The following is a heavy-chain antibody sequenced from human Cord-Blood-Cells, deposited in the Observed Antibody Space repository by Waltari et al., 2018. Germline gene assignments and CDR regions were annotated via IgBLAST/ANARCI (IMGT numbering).Heavy chain of an antibody. J-gene: IGHJ4*02. D-gene: IGHD6-13*01. V-gene: IGHV4-39*01. CDR1: GGSLSSSSYH. Sequence: QLQLQASGPGLVKPSETLSLTCTVSGGSLSSSSYHWGWIRQPPGKGREWIGSIYSSGSTYYNPSLKSRVTISVDTSKNQFSLKLSSVTAADTAVYYCARHLDRAAAGIDYWGQGTLVTVSS. CDR3: ARHLDRAAAGIDY. CDR2: IYSSGST.